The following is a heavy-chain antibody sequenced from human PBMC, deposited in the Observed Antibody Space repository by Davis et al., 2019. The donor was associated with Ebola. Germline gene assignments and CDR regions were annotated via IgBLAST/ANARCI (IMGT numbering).Heavy chain of an antibody. CDR3: ARGQLSDY. CDR1: GFTFSSYA. J-gene: IGHJ4*02. Sequence: GESLKISCAASGFTFSSYAMSWVRQAPGKGLEWVSAISGSGGSTYYADSVKGRFTISRDNSKNTLYLQMTSLRAEDTAVYYCARGQLSDYWGQGTLVTVSS. V-gene: IGHV3-23*01. D-gene: IGHD6-13*01. CDR2: ISGSGGST.